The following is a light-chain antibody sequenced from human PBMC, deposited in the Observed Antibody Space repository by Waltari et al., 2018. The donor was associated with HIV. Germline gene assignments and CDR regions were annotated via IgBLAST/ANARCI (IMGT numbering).Light chain of an antibody. CDR2: VVN. CDR1: SSDVGGSKY. CDR3: SSYAGNNNWV. Sequence: QSALTQPPSASGSLGQSVTLSCPGNSSDVGGSKYVSWYQQQPGKAPTDILSVVNKRPSVVPDRFSGSKSGTTASLTVSGLQAEDEADYYCSSYAGNNNWVFGGGTKLTVL. J-gene: IGLJ3*02. V-gene: IGLV2-8*01.